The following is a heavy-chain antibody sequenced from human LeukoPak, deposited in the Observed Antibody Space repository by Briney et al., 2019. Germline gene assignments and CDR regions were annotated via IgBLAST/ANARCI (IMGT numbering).Heavy chain of an antibody. CDR2: ISGSGGST. CDR3: AKGSYCSGGSCFINYFDY. CDR1: GFTFSSYA. V-gene: IGHV3-23*01. J-gene: IGHJ4*02. D-gene: IGHD2-15*01. Sequence: PGGSLRFSCAASGFTFSSYAMSWVRQAPGKGLEWVSAISGSGGSTYYADSVKGRFTISRDNSKNTLYLQMNSLRAEDTAVYYCAKGSYCSGGSCFINYFDYWGQGTLVTVSS.